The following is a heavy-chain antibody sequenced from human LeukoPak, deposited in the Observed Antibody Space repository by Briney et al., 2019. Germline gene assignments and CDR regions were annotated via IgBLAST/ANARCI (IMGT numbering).Heavy chain of an antibody. V-gene: IGHV3-23*01. CDR1: GFTFSSYD. J-gene: IGHJ4*02. CDR3: AKPYNPGSGSYDY. D-gene: IGHD3-10*01. Sequence: GGSLRLSCAASGFTFSSYDMSWVRQAPGKGLEWVSVISSSGGIIYYAGSVRGRFTISRDNSKNTLYLQMNSLRAEDTAVYYCAKPYNPGSGSYDYWGQGTLVTVSS. CDR2: ISSSGGII.